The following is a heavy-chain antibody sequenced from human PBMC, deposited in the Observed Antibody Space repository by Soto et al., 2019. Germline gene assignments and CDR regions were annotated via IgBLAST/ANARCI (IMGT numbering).Heavy chain of an antibody. D-gene: IGHD3-22*01. J-gene: IGHJ6*02. CDR3: AKAGDSSGYYYYYGMGV. CDR1: GFTFSSYG. V-gene: IGHV3-30*18. CDR2: ISYDGSNK. Sequence: GGSLRLSCAASGFTFSSYGMHWVRQAPGKGLEWVAVISYDGSNKYYADSVKGRFTISRDNSKNTLYLQMNSLRAEDTAVYYCAKAGDSSGYYYYYGMGVWGQGTKVTVSS.